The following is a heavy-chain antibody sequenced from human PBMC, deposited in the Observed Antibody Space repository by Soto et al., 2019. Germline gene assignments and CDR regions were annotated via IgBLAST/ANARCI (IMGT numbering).Heavy chain of an antibody. CDR1: GFTFMSYT. CDR3: ARGSYFYETSGYYPPDY. Sequence: PGGPLRLSCAASGFTFMSYTMNWVRQAPGTGLEWVASISSSSSYIEYADSLKGRFTISRDNAKNSVHLQMRSLSAEDTAVYYCARGSYFYETSGYYPPDYWGQGTLVTVSS. CDR2: ISSSSSYI. D-gene: IGHD3-22*01. V-gene: IGHV3-21*01. J-gene: IGHJ4*02.